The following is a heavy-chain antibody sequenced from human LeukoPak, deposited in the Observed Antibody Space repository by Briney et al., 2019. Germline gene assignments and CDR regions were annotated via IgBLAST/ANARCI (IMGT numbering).Heavy chain of an antibody. CDR1: GGTFISYA. CDR3: AGDRGAIAAAAGYD. V-gene: IGHV1-69*04. J-gene: IGHJ4*02. CDR2: IIPILGIA. D-gene: IGHD6-13*01. Sequence: SVEVSSKASGGTFISYAVSWVRQAPGQGLEWMGRIIPILGIANSAKKFQCRVTITADKSTSTAYMELSRLRSEDKAVYYCAGDRGAIAAAAGYDCGQGSLVTVSS.